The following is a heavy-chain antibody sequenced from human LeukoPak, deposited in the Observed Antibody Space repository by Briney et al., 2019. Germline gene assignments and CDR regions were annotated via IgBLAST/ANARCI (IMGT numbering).Heavy chain of an antibody. Sequence: GGSLRLSCAASGFTFSSSWMSWVRQAPGKGLEWVANIKQDGSEKYYVDSVKGRFTISRDNAKNSLYLQMNSLRAEDTAVYYCARDEGRYFDWLLAAGGMDVWGKGTTVTVSS. V-gene: IGHV3-7*03. CDR1: GFTFSSSW. D-gene: IGHD3-9*01. CDR3: ARDEGRYFDWLLAAGGMDV. CDR2: IKQDGSEK. J-gene: IGHJ6*04.